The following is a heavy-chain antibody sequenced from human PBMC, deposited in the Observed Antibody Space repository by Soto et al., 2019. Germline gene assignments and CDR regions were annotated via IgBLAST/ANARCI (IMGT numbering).Heavy chain of an antibody. D-gene: IGHD1-26*01. J-gene: IGHJ4*02. V-gene: IGHV3-74*01. CDR3: TRAGSYRFDY. CDR1: GFTFSTSW. CDR2: INSDGTTI. Sequence: EVQLVESGGDLIQPGGSLRISCAASGFTFSTSWMHWVRQTPGEGLAWVSRINSDGTTINYADSVKGRFTISRDNAENTLYLQMNSLRADDTAVYYCTRAGSYRFDYWGQGTLVTVSS.